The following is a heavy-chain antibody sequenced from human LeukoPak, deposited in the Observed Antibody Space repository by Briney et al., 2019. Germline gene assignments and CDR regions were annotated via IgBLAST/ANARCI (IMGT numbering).Heavy chain of an antibody. D-gene: IGHD6-13*01. CDR1: GFTFSSYG. Sequence: GGSLRLSCAASGFTFSSYGMHWVRQAPGKGLEWVAFIRYDGSNKYYADSVKGRFTISRDSSENTLYLQMNSLRAEDTAVYYCAKDRSWSSSPPYYFDYWGQGTLVTVSS. J-gene: IGHJ4*02. CDR3: AKDRSWSSSPPYYFDY. V-gene: IGHV3-30*02. CDR2: IRYDGSNK.